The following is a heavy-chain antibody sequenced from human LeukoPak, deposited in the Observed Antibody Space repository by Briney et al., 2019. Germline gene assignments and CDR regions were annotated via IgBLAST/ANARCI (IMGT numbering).Heavy chain of an antibody. D-gene: IGHD3-9*01. CDR2: IYYSGST. CDR3: ATPTALILTDLDRDY. V-gene: IGHV4-39*01. CDR1: GGSISSSSYY. Sequence: SETLSLTCTVSGGSISSSSYYWGWIRQPPGKGLEWIGSIYYSGSTYYNPSLKSRVTISVDTSKNQFSLKLSSVTAADTAVYYCATPTALILTDLDRDYWGQGTLVTVSS. J-gene: IGHJ4*02.